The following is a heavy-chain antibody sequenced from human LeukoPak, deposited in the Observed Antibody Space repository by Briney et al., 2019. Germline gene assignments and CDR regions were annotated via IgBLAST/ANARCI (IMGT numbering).Heavy chain of an antibody. J-gene: IGHJ4*02. CDR2: IKEDGSEK. CDR1: GFTFNRDW. V-gene: IGHV3-7*01. CDR3: VTKEPSTSGWSY. D-gene: IGHD6-19*01. Sequence: GGSLRLSCTASGFTFNRDWTAWVRQAPGKGLEWVANIKEDGSEKNYVDSVKGRFTISRDNAENSVYLQMNDLRAEDTGVYYYVTKEPSTSGWSYWGQGTLVTVSS.